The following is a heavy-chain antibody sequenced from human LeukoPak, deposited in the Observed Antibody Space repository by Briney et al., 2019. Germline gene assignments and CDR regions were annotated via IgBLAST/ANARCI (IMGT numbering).Heavy chain of an antibody. CDR1: GFTFSSYA. Sequence: GGSLRLSCAASGFTFSSYAMSWVRQAPGKGLEWVSAISGSGGSTYYADSVKGRFTISRDNSKNTLYLQMNSLRAEDTAVYYCARDVSGSGSYFNLNWFDPWGQGTLVTVSS. CDR2: ISGSGGST. D-gene: IGHD3-10*01. CDR3: ARDVSGSGSYFNLNWFDP. J-gene: IGHJ5*02. V-gene: IGHV3-23*01.